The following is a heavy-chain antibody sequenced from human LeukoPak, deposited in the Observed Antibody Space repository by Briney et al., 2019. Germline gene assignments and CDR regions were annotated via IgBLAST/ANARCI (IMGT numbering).Heavy chain of an antibody. D-gene: IGHD3-10*01. CDR2: ISGDGAST. CDR3: AKDSYVSGRPLHTFDV. J-gene: IGHJ3*01. CDR1: GFTFAIHA. V-gene: IGHV3-23*01. Sequence: GGSLRLSCAASGFTFAIHAMTWVRQAPGKGLEWVSGISGDGASTHYAESVKGQFIISRDNSQNTLFLQMNSLRVEDTAIYYCAKDSYVSGRPLHTFDVWGQGTMVTVSS.